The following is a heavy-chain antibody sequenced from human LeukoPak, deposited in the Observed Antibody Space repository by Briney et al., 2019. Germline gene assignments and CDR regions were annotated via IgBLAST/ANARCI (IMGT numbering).Heavy chain of an antibody. J-gene: IGHJ6*02. CDR1: GGSISSYY. V-gene: IGHV4-59*08. Sequence: SETLSLTCTVSGGSISSYYWSWLRQPPGKGLDWIGYIYYSGSTNYNPYLNSRVTISVDTSKNQFSLKLSSVTAADTAVYYCARHGAAGSYYYGMDVWGQGTTVTVSS. CDR2: IYYSGST. CDR3: ARHGAAGSYYYGMDV. D-gene: IGHD6-13*01.